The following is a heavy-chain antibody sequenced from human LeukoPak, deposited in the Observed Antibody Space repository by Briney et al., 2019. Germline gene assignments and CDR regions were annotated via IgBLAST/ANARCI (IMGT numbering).Heavy chain of an antibody. V-gene: IGHV3-9*01. D-gene: IGHD1-26*01. J-gene: IGHJ4*02. CDR3: ARDKGGKYPSYYFDF. CDR2: ISGDSGNS. Sequence: SLKLSFAASGFPFDYYAMHWVRRAPGKGLEWVSGISGDSGNSNSADSVKGRFTISRDNAKNSLYLQMNSLRAEDTAFYYCARDKGGKYPSYYFDFWGQGTLVTVSS. CDR1: GFPFDYYA.